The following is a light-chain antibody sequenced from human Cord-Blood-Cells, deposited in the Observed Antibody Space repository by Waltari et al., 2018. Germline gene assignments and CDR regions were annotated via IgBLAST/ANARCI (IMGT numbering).Light chain of an antibody. CDR2: DVS. Sequence: QSALTQPASVSGSPGQSITISCTGTSSDVGGYNYVSWYQQHPGQAPKLMIYDVSKRPSVVSNRFSGSKSGNTASLTISGLQAEDEADYYCSSYTSSSTVVFGGGTKLTVL. CDR1: SSDVGGYNY. V-gene: IGLV2-14*01. CDR3: SSYTSSSTVV. J-gene: IGLJ2*01.